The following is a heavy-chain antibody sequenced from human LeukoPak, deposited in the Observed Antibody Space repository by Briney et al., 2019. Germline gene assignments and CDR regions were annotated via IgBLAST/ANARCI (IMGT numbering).Heavy chain of an antibody. V-gene: IGHV3-21*01. CDR1: GFTFSSYS. J-gene: IGHJ4*02. CDR2: ISSSSSYI. CDR3: ARDPREDGYNANFDY. D-gene: IGHD5-24*01. Sequence: PGGSLRLSCAASGFTFSSYSMNWVRQAPGKGLEWVSSISSSSSYIYYADSVKGRFTISRDNAKNSLYLQMNSLRAEDTAVYYCARDPREDGYNANFDYWGQGTLVTVSS.